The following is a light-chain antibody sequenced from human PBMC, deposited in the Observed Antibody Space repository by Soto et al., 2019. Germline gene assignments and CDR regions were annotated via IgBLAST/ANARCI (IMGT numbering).Light chain of an antibody. J-gene: IGKJ2*01. CDR3: QQYHDLPYT. Sequence: DIQMTQSPSSLSASVGDRVTITCQASQDISKYLNWYQQKPGKAPKLLIYDASNLETGVPSRFSGSRSGTDFTFTISSLQPEDIATYHCQQYHDLPYTFGQGTKLEIK. CDR1: QDISKY. CDR2: DAS. V-gene: IGKV1-33*01.